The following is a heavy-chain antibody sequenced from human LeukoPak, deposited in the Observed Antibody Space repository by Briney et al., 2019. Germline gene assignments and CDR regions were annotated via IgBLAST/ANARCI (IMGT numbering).Heavy chain of an antibody. CDR3: ARESTKYGAYVSGFDF. CDR1: GFTFISHW. J-gene: IGHJ3*01. Sequence: GGSLRFSGIASGFTFISHWMNWVGQAPGKGLEWVANIMQDGSEKYYVDSVKGRFIISRDNAKNSLYLQMNSLRAEDTAVYYCARESTKYGAYVSGFDFWGQGTMVTVSS. D-gene: IGHD4-17*01. V-gene: IGHV3-7*01. CDR2: IMQDGSEK.